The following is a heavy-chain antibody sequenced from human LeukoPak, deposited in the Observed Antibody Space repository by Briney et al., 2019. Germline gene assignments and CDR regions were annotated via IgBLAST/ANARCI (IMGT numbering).Heavy chain of an antibody. CDR1: GGSISSSSYY. CDR2: IYYSGST. J-gene: IGHJ3*02. D-gene: IGHD2-2*01. V-gene: IGHV4-39*01. Sequence: SETLSLTCTVSGGSISSSSYYWGWIRQPPGTGLEWIGSIYYSGSTYYNPSLKSRVTISVDTSKNQFSLKLSSVTAADTAVYYCAVPAAYKYAFDIWGQGTMVTVSS. CDR3: AVPAAYKYAFDI.